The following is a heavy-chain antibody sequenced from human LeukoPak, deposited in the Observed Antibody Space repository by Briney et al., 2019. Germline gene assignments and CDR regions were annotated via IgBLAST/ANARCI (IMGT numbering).Heavy chain of an antibody. CDR3: ARDRGGSYYYFDY. V-gene: IGHV4-4*07. J-gene: IGHJ4*01. Sequence: SETLSLTCTVSGGSISGYFWSWIRQPAGQGLEWIGRIYTSGSTNYNPSLKSRVTMSVDTSKNQFSLRLSSVTAADTAVYYCARDRGGSYYYFDYWGQGSLVTVSS. CDR1: GGSISGYF. CDR2: IYTSGST. D-gene: IGHD1-26*01.